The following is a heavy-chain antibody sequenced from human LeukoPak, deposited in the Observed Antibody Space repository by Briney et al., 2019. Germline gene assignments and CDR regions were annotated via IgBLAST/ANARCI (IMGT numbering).Heavy chain of an antibody. V-gene: IGHV1-2*02. J-gene: IGHJ5*02. CDR2: ISPKTGDT. D-gene: IGHD3-22*01. Sequence: ASVKVSCKVSGYPFSGYYIHWVRQAPGQGLEWMGWISPKTGDTNYGQEFQGRVTLTRDTSINTVYMELMRLTSDDTAVYYCAQSYYYDSSGPELGFDPWGQGTLVTVSS. CDR1: GYPFSGYY. CDR3: AQSYYYDSSGPELGFDP.